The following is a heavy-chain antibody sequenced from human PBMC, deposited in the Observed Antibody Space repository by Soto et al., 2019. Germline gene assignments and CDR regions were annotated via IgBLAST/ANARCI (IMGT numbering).Heavy chain of an antibody. V-gene: IGHV1-18*01. CDR2: ISAYNGNT. Sequence: QVQLVQSGAEVKKPGASVKVSCKASGYTFTSYGISWVRQAPGQGLEWMGWISAYNGNTNYAQKLQGRDTMTTDTSTSTAYMELRSLRSDDTAVYYCARGNLPDRHWGDYYYMDVWGKGTTVTVSS. CDR3: ARGNLPDRHWGDYYYMDV. CDR1: GYTFTSYG. J-gene: IGHJ6*03. D-gene: IGHD7-27*01.